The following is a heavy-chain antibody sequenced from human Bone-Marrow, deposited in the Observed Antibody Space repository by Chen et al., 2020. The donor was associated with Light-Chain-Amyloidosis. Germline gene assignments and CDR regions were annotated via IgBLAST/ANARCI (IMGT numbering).Heavy chain of an antibody. CDR1: GGSINSASYY. J-gene: IGHJ4*02. CDR3: ARATVVTSAIGFFDS. Sequence: QVQLQESGPGLVKPSQTLSLTCTVSGGSINSASYYWGWIRQHPGKGLEWIGYMYYRWSTYYNPSLGSRVTISLDTSQNQFSLRLNSVTAADTAVYYCARATVVTSAIGFFDSWGQGTLVTDSS. CDR2: MYYRWST. D-gene: IGHD2-2*02. V-gene: IGHV4-31*03.